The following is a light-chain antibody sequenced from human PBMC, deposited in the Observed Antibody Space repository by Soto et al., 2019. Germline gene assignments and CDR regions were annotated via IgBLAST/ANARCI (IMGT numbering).Light chain of an antibody. CDR1: QGISSG. CDR3: QQANYFPIT. J-gene: IGKJ4*01. V-gene: IGKV1-12*01. CDR2: AAT. Sequence: DLRITQKQSSLSASVGDGVTIACRASQGISSGLAWYQQQPGKAPKRLIYAATSLQSGVPSRFSGSGSGTDFSLTISSLQPEDFATYYCQQANYFPITFGEGTKVDIK.